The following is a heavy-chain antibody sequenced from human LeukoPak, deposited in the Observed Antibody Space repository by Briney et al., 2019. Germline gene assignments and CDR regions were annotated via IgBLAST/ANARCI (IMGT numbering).Heavy chain of an antibody. Sequence: SVKVSCKASGGTFSSYAISWVRQAPGQGLEWMGGIIPIFGTANYAQKFQGRVTITADKSTSTAYMELSSLRSEDTAVYYCARASPRITMVRGVSGAYDAFDIWGQGTMVTVSS. D-gene: IGHD3-10*01. V-gene: IGHV1-69*06. J-gene: IGHJ3*02. CDR3: ARASPRITMVRGVSGAYDAFDI. CDR1: GGTFSSYA. CDR2: IIPIFGTA.